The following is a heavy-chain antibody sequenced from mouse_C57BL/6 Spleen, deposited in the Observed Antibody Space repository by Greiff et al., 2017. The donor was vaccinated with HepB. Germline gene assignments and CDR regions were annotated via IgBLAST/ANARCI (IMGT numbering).Heavy chain of an antibody. CDR1: GFTFSSYA. Sequence: EVHLVESGGGLVKPGGSLKLSCAASGFTFSSYAMSWVRQTPEKRLEWVATISDGGSYTYYPDNVKGRFTISRDNAKNNLYLQMSHLKSEDTAMYYCARVGPWYFDVWGTGTTVTVSS. V-gene: IGHV5-4*01. CDR2: ISDGGSYT. CDR3: ARVGPWYFDV. J-gene: IGHJ1*03.